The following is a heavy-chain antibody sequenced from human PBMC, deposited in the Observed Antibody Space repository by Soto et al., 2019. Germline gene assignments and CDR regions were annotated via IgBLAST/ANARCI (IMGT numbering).Heavy chain of an antibody. J-gene: IGHJ4*02. CDR2: IKGETDGGTT. V-gene: IGHV3-15*01. D-gene: IGHD5-18*01. CDR3: TTAPLPAIARGEGYFDY. CDR1: GFTFNNVW. Sequence: EVQLVESGGGLVTPGGSLRLSCVASGFTFNNVWMTRVRQAPGKGLEGVGHIKGETDGGTTDYAAPVKGRFTISRDDSKNTLFLQMSSPNTEDTGVYYCTTAPLPAIARGEGYFDYWGQGTLVTVSS.